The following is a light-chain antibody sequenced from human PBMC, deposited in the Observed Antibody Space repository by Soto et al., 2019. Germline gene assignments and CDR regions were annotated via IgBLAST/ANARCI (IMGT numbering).Light chain of an antibody. J-gene: IGKJ5*01. CDR1: QSVLYSSDNKNY. CDR2: WAS. V-gene: IGKV4-1*01. CDR3: QQYYNSPIT. Sequence: DIVMTQSPDSLAVSLGERATINCKSSQSVLYSSDNKNYLAWYQQKPGQPPKLLIYWASIRESVVPDQFSVSGSGTDFTLTISSLQAEDVAVYSCQQYYNSPITFGQGTRLEIK.